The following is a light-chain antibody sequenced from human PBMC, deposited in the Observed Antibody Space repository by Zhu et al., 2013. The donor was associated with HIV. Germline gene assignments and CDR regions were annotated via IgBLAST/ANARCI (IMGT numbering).Light chain of an antibody. CDR2: DAS. CDR3: QQRGNWPAVT. CDR1: QSISTN. Sequence: EIVMTQSPATLSVSPGERVSLSCRASQSISTNLAWYQQTPGQAPRLLIYDASNRATGVPARFSGSGSGTDFTLTISTLEPEDFAVYYCQQRGNWPAVTFGGGTKVE. J-gene: IGKJ4*01. V-gene: IGKV3-11*01.